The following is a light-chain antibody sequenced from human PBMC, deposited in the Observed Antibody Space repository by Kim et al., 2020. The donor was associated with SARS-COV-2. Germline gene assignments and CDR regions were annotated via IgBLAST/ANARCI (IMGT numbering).Light chain of an antibody. CDR1: NSKIGSNT. Sequence: QRGTISCSGNNSKIGSNTVKWYPKFPRTAPQLLIDTDDRRPSGVSDRVSCSKSGTSASLAISALRSEDEADYYCATWDDSLDVWMFGGGTQLTVL. CDR2: TDD. CDR3: ATWDDSLDVWM. J-gene: IGLJ3*02. V-gene: IGLV1-44*01.